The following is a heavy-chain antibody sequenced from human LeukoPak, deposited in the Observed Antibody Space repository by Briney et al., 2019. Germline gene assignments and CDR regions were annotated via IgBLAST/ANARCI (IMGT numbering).Heavy chain of an antibody. J-gene: IGHJ4*02. V-gene: IGHV1-24*01. Sequence: ASVKVSCKVSGYTLTELSMHWVRQAPGKGLEWMGGFDPEDGETIYAQKFQGRVTMTEDTSTDTAYMELRSLRSDDTAVYYCARVPGVVVTAALDYWGQGTLVTVSS. CDR3: ARVPGVVVTAALDY. CDR2: FDPEDGET. D-gene: IGHD2-21*02. CDR1: GYTLTELS.